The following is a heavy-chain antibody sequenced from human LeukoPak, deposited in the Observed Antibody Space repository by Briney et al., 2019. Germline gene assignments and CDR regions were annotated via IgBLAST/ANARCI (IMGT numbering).Heavy chain of an antibody. CDR2: ISSSSSYI. CDR1: GFTFSSYS. D-gene: IGHD4-17*01. Sequence: GGSLRLSCAASGFTFSSYSMNWVRQAPGKGLEWVSSISSSSSYIHYADSVKGRFTISRDNAKNSLYLQMNSLRAEDTAVYYCARDLTVTTVGDYWGQGTLVTVSS. V-gene: IGHV3-21*01. J-gene: IGHJ4*02. CDR3: ARDLTVTTVGDY.